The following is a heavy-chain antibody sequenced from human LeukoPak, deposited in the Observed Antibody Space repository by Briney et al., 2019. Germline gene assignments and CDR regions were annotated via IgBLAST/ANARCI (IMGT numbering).Heavy chain of an antibody. V-gene: IGHV1-8*01. Sequence: ASVKVSCKASGYTFTSYDINWVRQATGQGLEWMGWMNPNSGNAGYAQKFQGRVTMTRNTSISTAYMELSSLKSEDTAVYYCARGTYYYGSGSYFWGQGTLVTVSS. CDR1: GYTFTSYD. J-gene: IGHJ4*02. D-gene: IGHD3-10*01. CDR2: MNPNSGNA. CDR3: ARGTYYYGSGSYF.